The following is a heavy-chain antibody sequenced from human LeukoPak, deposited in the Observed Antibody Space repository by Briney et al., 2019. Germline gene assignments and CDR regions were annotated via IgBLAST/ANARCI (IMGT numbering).Heavy chain of an antibody. Sequence: PGGSLRLSCAASGFTVVTNYMSWVRQAPGKGLEWVSVIYAGGATYYSDSVGGRFTISRDNSKNTLYLQMNSLRAEDTAVYYCARDLNWGQGTLVTVSS. V-gene: IGHV3-66*01. CDR2: IYAGGAT. CDR1: GFTVVTNY. J-gene: IGHJ4*02. CDR3: ARDLN.